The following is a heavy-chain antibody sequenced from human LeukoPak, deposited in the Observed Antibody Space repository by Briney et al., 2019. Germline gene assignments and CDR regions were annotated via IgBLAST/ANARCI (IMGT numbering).Heavy chain of an antibody. CDR2: IYYSGST. J-gene: IGHJ4*02. Sequence: SETLSLTCTVSGGSISSSSYYWGWLRQPPGRGLEWIGSIYYSGSTYYNPSLKSRVTISVDTSKNQFSLKLSSVTAADTAVYYCARHLDGVAGVYFDYWGQGTLVTVSS. CDR1: GGSISSSSYY. CDR3: ARHLDGVAGVYFDY. V-gene: IGHV4-39*01. D-gene: IGHD6-19*01.